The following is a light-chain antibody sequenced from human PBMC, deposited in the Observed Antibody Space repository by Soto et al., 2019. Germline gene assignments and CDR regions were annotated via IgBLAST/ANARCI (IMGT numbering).Light chain of an antibody. Sequence: DIQMTQSPSSLSASVGDRVTITCRTSQTIDSYLNWYQQRPGEAPKLLIYTASSLQSGVPSRFSGGGSGTNFTITISSLQPADFATYYCQHSYRSPTFGHGTRLEIK. J-gene: IGKJ5*01. V-gene: IGKV1-39*01. CDR1: QTIDSY. CDR2: TAS. CDR3: QHSYRSPT.